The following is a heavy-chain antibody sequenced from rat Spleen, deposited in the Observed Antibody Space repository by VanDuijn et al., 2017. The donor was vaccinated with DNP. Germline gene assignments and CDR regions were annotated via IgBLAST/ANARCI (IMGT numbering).Heavy chain of an antibody. CDR3: ARPIYNNHGGFAY. CDR1: RFTFSDYN. J-gene: IGHJ3*01. D-gene: IGHD1-10*01. CDR2: ISYDGSGT. V-gene: IGHV5-7*01. Sequence: EVQLVESGGGLVQPGGSLKLSCAASRFTFSDYNMAWVRQAPKKGLEWVATISYDGSGTFYRDSVKGRFTISRDNAKSTLYLQMDSLRSEDMATYYCARPIYNNHGGFAYWGQGTLVTVSS.